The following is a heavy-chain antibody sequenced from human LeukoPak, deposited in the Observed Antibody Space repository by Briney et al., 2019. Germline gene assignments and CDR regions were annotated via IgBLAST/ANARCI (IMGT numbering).Heavy chain of an antibody. CDR3: ARGQYCTSFTCPYYFDY. J-gene: IGHJ4*02. V-gene: IGHV1-8*01. Sequence: ASVKVSGKASGYTFTTYDINWVRQATGQGLEWMGWMNPNSGNTGYAQKFQGRVTMTRNTSTSTAYMELSSLRSEDTAVYYCARGQYCTSFTCPYYFDYWGQGTLVTVSP. CDR2: MNPNSGNT. CDR1: GYTFTTYD. D-gene: IGHD2-8*01.